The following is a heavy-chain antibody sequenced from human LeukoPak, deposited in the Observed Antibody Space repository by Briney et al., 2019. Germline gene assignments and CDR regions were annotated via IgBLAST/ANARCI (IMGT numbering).Heavy chain of an antibody. CDR3: ARGHMLTGYYNFAWFDP. CDR2: IGTAGDA. J-gene: IGHJ5*02. V-gene: IGHV3-13*01. D-gene: IGHD3-9*01. Sequence: TGGSLRFSGAASGFTFSSYDMHWVRKPTGKGLEWVSAIGTAGDAYYSHSVKGRFTISRENAKNSLYLHMNSLSAGDTAVYFCARGHMLTGYYNFAWFDPWGQGTLVTVSS. CDR1: GFTFSSYD.